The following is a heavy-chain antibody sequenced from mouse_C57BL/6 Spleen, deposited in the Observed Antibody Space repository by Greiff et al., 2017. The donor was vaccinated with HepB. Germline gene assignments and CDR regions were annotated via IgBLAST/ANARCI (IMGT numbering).Heavy chain of an antibody. J-gene: IGHJ3*01. Sequence: EVQLQQSGPELVKPGASVKISCKASGYTFTDYYMNWVKQSHGKSLEWIGDINPNNGGTSYNQKFKGKATLTVDKSSSTAYMELRSLTSEDSAVYYCARGTTMITTKAWFAYWGQGTLVTVSA. CDR2: INPNNGGT. D-gene: IGHD2-4*01. CDR1: GYTFTDYY. CDR3: ARGTTMITTKAWFAY. V-gene: IGHV1-26*01.